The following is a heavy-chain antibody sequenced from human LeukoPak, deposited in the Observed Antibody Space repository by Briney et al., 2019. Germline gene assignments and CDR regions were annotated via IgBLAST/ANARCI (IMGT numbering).Heavy chain of an antibody. Sequence: GGSLRLSCAASGFTFSSYAMSWVRQVPGKGLKWVSAISGSGYNTYYADSVKGRFTISRDNSENTLYLHMDTLGAEDTALYFCAKDRSGGTTTTVMVAWGRGTLVTVSS. CDR3: AKDRSGGTTTTVMVA. D-gene: IGHD4-17*01. V-gene: IGHV3-23*01. J-gene: IGHJ5*02. CDR1: GFTFSSYA. CDR2: ISGSGYNT.